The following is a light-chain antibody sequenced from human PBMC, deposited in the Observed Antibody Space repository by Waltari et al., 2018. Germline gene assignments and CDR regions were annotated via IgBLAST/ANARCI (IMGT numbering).Light chain of an antibody. CDR2: DAS. CDR1: QNIYNF. J-gene: IGKJ4*01. V-gene: IGKV1-33*01. CDR3: QQYGLT. Sequence: DIQMTQSPSSLSASVGDRVNITCQASQNIYNFLNWYQQKPGKVPKLLIYDASNLETGVPSRFSGSGFGTDFTFTITSLQPEDIATYYCQQYGLTFGGGTKVEIK.